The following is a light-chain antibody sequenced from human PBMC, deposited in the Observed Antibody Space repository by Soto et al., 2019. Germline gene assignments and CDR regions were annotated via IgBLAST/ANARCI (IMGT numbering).Light chain of an antibody. J-gene: IGKJ4*01. CDR3: QQYHMWPLT. CDR1: QSISSN. Sequence: EIVMTHSPATLSVSPCEGAALSWRASQSISSNLAWYQQKPGQAPRLLIYGTSTRATGIPARFSGSGSGTEFTLTISSLQSEDFAVYYCQQYHMWPLTFGGGTKVDIK. V-gene: IGKV3-15*01. CDR2: GTS.